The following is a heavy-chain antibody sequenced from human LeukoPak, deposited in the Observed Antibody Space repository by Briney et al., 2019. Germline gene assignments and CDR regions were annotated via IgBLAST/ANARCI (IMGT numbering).Heavy chain of an antibody. CDR1: GFTFSSYG. V-gene: IGHV3-30*03. J-gene: IGHJ6*02. CDR2: ISYDGSNK. CDR3: ARERYFDWLTYYYGMDV. Sequence: PGGSLRLSCAASGFTFSSYGMHWVRQAPGKGLEWVAVISYDGSNKYYADSVKGRFTISRDNSENTLYLQMNSLRAEDTAVYYCARERYFDWLTYYYGMDVWGQGTTVTVSS. D-gene: IGHD3-9*01.